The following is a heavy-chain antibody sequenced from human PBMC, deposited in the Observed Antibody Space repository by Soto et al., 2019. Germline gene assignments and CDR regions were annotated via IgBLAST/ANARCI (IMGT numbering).Heavy chain of an antibody. CDR2: INPATGAA. Sequence: QLHLVQSGAVVKKPGASVTVSCSASGYPVPAYYMHWVRQAPGRGLEWMGGINPATGAAKYTQTFQGRVTMPRDTSTSTVFMELGGLPSEDTAVFYCARGGVVGVAGSAAFDMWGQGTLVTVSS. V-gene: IGHV1-2*02. J-gene: IGHJ3*02. CDR1: GYPVPAYY. CDR3: ARGGVVGVAGSAAFDM. D-gene: IGHD3-3*01.